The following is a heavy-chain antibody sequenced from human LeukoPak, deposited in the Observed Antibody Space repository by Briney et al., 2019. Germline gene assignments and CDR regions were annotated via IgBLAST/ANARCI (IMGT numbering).Heavy chain of an antibody. CDR1: GFTFSSYG. CDR2: IRHDGSNK. Sequence: GGSLRLSCAASGFTFSSYGMHWVRQAPGKGLEWVAFIRHDGSNKYYADSVKGRFTISRDNSKNTLYLQMNSLRAEDTAVYYCAKTPAVAGEYFQHWGQGTLVTVSS. D-gene: IGHD6-19*01. CDR3: AKTPAVAGEYFQH. J-gene: IGHJ1*01. V-gene: IGHV3-30*02.